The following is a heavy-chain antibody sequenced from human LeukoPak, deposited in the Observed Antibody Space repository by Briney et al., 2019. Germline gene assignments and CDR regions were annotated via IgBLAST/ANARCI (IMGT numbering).Heavy chain of an antibody. Sequence: ASETLSLTCTVSGGSISSSTYYWGWIRQPPGKGLEWIGSMYYSGSTYYNPSLKSRVTISINTSQNQFSLKLTSVTAADTAVYYCARDVVAAAGSWDYWGQGTLVTVSS. V-gene: IGHV4-39*07. J-gene: IGHJ4*02. CDR1: GGSISSSTYY. CDR3: ARDVVAAAGSWDY. D-gene: IGHD6-13*01. CDR2: MYYSGST.